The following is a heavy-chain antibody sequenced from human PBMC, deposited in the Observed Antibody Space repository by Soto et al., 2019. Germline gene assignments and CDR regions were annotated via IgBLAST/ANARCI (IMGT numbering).Heavy chain of an antibody. Sequence: QVQLVESGGGLVKPGGSLRLSCAASGFTFSDYYMSWIRQAPGKGLEWVSYISSSGSTIYYADSVKGRFTISRDNAKNSLYLHMTRLRAEDTAVYYCARVLNQLLGATMRQDYYYYGMDVWGQGTTVTVSS. CDR1: GFTFSDYY. CDR2: ISSSGSTI. CDR3: ARVLNQLLGATMRQDYYYYGMDV. V-gene: IGHV3-11*01. J-gene: IGHJ6*02. D-gene: IGHD1-26*01.